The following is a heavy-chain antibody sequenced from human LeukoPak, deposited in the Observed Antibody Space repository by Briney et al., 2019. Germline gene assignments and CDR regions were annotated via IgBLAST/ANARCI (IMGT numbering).Heavy chain of an antibody. J-gene: IGHJ6*02. V-gene: IGHV1-8*01. CDR1: GYTFTSYD. CDR2: MNPNSGNT. CDR3: ARQLRLLQHYGTDA. D-gene: IGHD3-3*01. Sequence: ASVKVSCKASGYTFTSYDINWVRQATGQGLEWMGWMNPNSGNTGYAQKFQGRVTMTRNTSISTAYMELSSLRSEDTAVYYCARQLRLLQHYGTDASGPGNPVTASS.